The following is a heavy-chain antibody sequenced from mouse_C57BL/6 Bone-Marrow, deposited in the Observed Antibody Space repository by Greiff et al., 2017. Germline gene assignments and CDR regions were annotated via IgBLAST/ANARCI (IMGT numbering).Heavy chain of an antibody. CDR3: ARSSTVVDPFDY. J-gene: IGHJ2*01. CDR2: IDPSDSYT. Sequence: QVQLQQPGAELVRPGTSVTLSCKASGYTFTSYWMHWVKQRPGQGLEWIGVIDPSDSYTNYKQKFKGKATLTVDTSSSTAYMQHSSLTSEDSAVYYCARSSTVVDPFDYWGQGTTLTVSS. V-gene: IGHV1-59*01. D-gene: IGHD1-1*01. CDR1: GYTFTSYW.